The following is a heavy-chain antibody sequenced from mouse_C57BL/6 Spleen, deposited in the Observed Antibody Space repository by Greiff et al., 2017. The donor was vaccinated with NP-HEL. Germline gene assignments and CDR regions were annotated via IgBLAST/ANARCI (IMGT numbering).Heavy chain of an antibody. CDR1: GYTFSSYW. V-gene: IGHV1-64*01. CDR2: IHPNSGST. D-gene: IGHD1-1*01. J-gene: IGHJ2*01. CDR3: ANGTTVVAHYFDY. Sequence: VQLQQPGAELVKPGASVKLSCKASGYTFSSYWMHWVKQRPGQGLEWIGMIHPNSGSTNYNEKFKSKATLTVDKSSSTAYMQLSSLTSEDSAVYYCANGTTVVAHYFDYWGQGTTLTVSS.